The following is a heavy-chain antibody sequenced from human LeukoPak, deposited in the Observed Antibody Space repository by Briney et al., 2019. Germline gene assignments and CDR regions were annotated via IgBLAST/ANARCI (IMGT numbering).Heavy chain of an antibody. D-gene: IGHD2-21*01. CDR2: ITSESTFT. CDR1: GFTFNTFW. J-gene: IGHJ4*02. CDR3: ARGQFCGGDCFYFDY. Sequence: GGSLRLSCAASGFTFNTFWMHWVRQAPGKGLEWVSSITSESTFTHYADAVKMKGRFTISRDNTKNSVYLQMNSLRVEDTAVYYCARGQFCGGDCFYFDYWGQGILVTVSS. V-gene: IGHV3-21*01.